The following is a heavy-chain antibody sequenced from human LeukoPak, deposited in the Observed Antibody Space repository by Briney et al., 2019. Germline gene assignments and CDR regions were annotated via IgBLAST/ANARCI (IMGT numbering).Heavy chain of an antibody. Sequence: ASVKVSCKASGYTFTGYYMHWVRQAPGQGLEWMGWINPNSGGTNYAQKFQGRVTMTRDTSISTAYMELSRLRSDDTAVYYCARGYYDSSGYYYFPPTPCYFDYWGQGTLVTVSS. D-gene: IGHD3-22*01. V-gene: IGHV1-2*02. CDR1: GYTFTGYY. J-gene: IGHJ4*02. CDR2: INPNSGGT. CDR3: ARGYYDSSGYYYFPPTPCYFDY.